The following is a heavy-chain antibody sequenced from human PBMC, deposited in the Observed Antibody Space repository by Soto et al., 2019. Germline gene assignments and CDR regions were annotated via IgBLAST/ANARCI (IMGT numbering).Heavy chain of an antibody. CDR3: ASTGSGSYLFDWFDP. V-gene: IGHV3-30*03. Sequence: QVQLVESGGGVVQPGRSLRLSCAASGFTFSSYGMHWVRQAPGKGLEWVAVISYDGSNKYYADSVKGRFTISRDNSKNTLYLQMNSLGAEDTAVYYCASTGSGSYLFDWFDPWGQGTLVTVSS. D-gene: IGHD3-10*01. J-gene: IGHJ5*02. CDR2: ISYDGSNK. CDR1: GFTFSSYG.